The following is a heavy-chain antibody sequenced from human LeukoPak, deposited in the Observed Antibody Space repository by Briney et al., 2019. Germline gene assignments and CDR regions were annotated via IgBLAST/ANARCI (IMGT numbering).Heavy chain of an antibody. D-gene: IGHD1-26*01. Sequence: ALVKVSCKASGYTFTGYYIHWVRQAPGQGLEWMGWMNPNSGNTGYAQKFQGRVTMTRNTSISTAYMELSSLRSEDTAVYYCAKSGSEGELIYDYWGQGTLVTVSS. CDR1: GYTFTGYY. CDR2: MNPNSGNT. V-gene: IGHV1-8*02. J-gene: IGHJ4*02. CDR3: AKSGSEGELIYDY.